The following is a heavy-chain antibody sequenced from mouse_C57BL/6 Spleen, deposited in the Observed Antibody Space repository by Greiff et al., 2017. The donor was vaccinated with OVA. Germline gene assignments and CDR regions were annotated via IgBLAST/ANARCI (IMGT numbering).Heavy chain of an antibody. V-gene: IGHV1-19*01. CDR1: GYTFTDYY. CDR3: ARGGITTVVARDWCFDD. J-gene: IGHJ1*03. D-gene: IGHD1-1*01. Sequence: VQLQQSGPVLVKPGASVKMSCKASGYTFTDYYMNWVKQSHGKSLEWIGVINPYNGGTSYNQKFKGKATLTVDKSSSTAYMERNSLTAEDSAVYYGARGGITTVVARDWCFDDWGTGTTVTVSA. CDR2: INPYNGGT.